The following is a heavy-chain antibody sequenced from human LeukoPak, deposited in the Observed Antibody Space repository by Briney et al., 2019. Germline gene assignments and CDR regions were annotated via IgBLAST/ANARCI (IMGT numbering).Heavy chain of an antibody. V-gene: IGHV1-2*02. CDR1: GYTFTAYY. CDR2: INPNNGGT. Sequence: ASVTVSCKPSGYTFTAYYTLWVRQAPGQGPEWMGWINPNNGGTNYAQKFQGRVTMTRDTSISAAYMELSRLRSDDTAVYYCARVGGFGELSWGQGTLVTVSS. CDR3: ARVGGFGELS. J-gene: IGHJ4*02. D-gene: IGHD3-10*01.